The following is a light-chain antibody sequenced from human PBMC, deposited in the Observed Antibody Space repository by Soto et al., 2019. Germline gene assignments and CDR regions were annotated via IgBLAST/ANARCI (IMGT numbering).Light chain of an antibody. V-gene: IGLV2-14*01. CDR2: EVS. J-gene: IGLJ1*01. CDR1: SSDVGGYNY. CDR3: ASYGSSKV. Sequence: QSALTQPASVSGSPGQSIAISCTGTSSDVGGYNYVSWYQHHPGEAPKLMIYEVSNRPSGVSNRFSGSKSGNTASPTISGLQAEDEADYYCASYGSSKVFGTGTKVTVL.